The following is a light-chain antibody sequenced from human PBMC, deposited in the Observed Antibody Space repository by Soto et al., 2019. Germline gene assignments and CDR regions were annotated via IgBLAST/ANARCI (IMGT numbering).Light chain of an antibody. CDR2: DVN. CDR1: SSDVGGYNY. J-gene: IGLJ3*02. Sequence: QSALTQPASVSGSPGQSITISCTGTSSDVGGYNYVSWYRQYPGQAPKLIIYDVNNRPSGVSNRFSASKSGNTASLTIPGLLAEDEADYYCSSYTSSSTLVVIGGGTKVTVL. CDR3: SSYTSSSTLVV. V-gene: IGLV2-14*01.